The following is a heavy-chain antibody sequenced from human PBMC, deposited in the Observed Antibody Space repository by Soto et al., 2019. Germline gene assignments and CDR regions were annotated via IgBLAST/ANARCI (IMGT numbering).Heavy chain of an antibody. CDR1: GFTFSSYA. CDR3: AREMWEQVSWRGGAFDI. CDR2: ISYDGSNK. J-gene: IGHJ3*02. Sequence: QVQLVESGGGVVQPGRSLRLSCAASGFTFSSYAMHWVRQAPGKGLEWVAVISYDGSNKYYADSVKGRFTISRDNSKNTLYLQMNSVRAEDTAVYYCAREMWEQVSWRGGAFDIWGQGTMVTVSS. V-gene: IGHV3-30-3*01. D-gene: IGHD1-26*01.